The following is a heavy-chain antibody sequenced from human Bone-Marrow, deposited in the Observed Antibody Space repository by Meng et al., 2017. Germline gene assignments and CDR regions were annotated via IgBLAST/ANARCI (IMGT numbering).Heavy chain of an antibody. J-gene: IGHJ4*02. CDR1: GFNFSNYW. V-gene: IGHV3-7*01. D-gene: IGHD3-10*01. CDR3: ARDIGFGRLDS. CDR2: INQDGSDK. Sequence: GESLKISCAVSGFNFSNYWMIWVRQAPGKGVEWVANINQDGSDKYYAGSVKGRFTISRDNAKNSLYVQMNSLGAEDTAVYYCARDIGFGRLDSWGQGTPVTVSS.